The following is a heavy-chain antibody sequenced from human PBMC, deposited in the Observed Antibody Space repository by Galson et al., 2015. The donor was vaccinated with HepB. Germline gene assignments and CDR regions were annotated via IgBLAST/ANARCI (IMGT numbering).Heavy chain of an antibody. CDR3: ARDGYLGLVYYFDY. CDR2: TYYRSQWYH. CDR1: GDSVSSDSSA. Sequence: CAISGDSVSSDSSAWNWIRQSPSRGLEWLGRTYYRSQWYHDYSGSLQSRLTINAETSTNQFFLQLDSVTPEDTAVYYCARDGYLGLVYYFDYWGPGILVTVS. D-gene: IGHD6-25*01. J-gene: IGHJ4*02. V-gene: IGHV6-1*01.